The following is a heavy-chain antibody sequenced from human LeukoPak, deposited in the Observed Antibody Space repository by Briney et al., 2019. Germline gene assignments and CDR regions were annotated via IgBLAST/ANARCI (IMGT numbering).Heavy chain of an antibody. CDR2: ISDDGSRQ. Sequence: GGSLRLSCAASGFTFRSYAMHWVRQAPGKGLERVAVISDDGSRQHYADFLEGRITISRDNSKNTVSLQMSSLRTEDTAVYFCAREQSGDGWSGFDYWGQGTLVTVSS. V-gene: IGHV3-30*15. J-gene: IGHJ4*02. CDR1: GFTFRSYA. CDR3: AREQSGDGWSGFDY. D-gene: IGHD6-19*01.